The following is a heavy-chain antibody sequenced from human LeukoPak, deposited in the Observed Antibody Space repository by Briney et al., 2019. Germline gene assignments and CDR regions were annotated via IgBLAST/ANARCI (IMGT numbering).Heavy chain of an antibody. J-gene: IGHJ4*02. CDR1: GGSISSYY. CDR2: IDWDDDK. CDR3: ARIRGSRYYLDY. D-gene: IGHD2-2*01. Sequence: TLSLTCTVSGGSISSYYWSWIRQPPGKALEWLARIDWDDDKYYYTSLKTRLTISKDTSKNQVVLTMTNMDPVDTATYYCARIRGSRYYLDYWGQGALVTVSS. V-gene: IGHV2-70*11.